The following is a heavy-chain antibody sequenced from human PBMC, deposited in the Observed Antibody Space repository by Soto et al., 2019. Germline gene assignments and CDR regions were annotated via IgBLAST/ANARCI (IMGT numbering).Heavy chain of an antibody. V-gene: IGHV3-48*02. Sequence: EVQLVESGGGLVQPGGSLRLSCAASGFTFSSYSMNWVRQAPGKGLEWVSDITSGSSSIYYADSVKGRFTISRDNAKNSLYLQMNSLRDEDTAVYYCARGKQLGTREYFDYWGQGTLVTVSS. J-gene: IGHJ4*02. CDR1: GFTFSSYS. CDR2: ITSGSSSI. D-gene: IGHD6-13*01. CDR3: ARGKQLGTREYFDY.